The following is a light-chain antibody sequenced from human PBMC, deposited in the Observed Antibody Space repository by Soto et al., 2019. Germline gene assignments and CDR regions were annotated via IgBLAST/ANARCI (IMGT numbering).Light chain of an antibody. V-gene: IGLV1-44*01. Sequence: QSVLTQPPSASGTPGQRVTISCSGSSSNIGSNTVSWYQQLPGTAPKLLIYSSNQRPSGVPDRFSGSKSGTSASLAISGLQSEDEADYYCAAWDDSLNGYVFGTGTNLTVL. CDR2: SSN. CDR3: AAWDDSLNGYV. J-gene: IGLJ1*01. CDR1: SSNIGSNT.